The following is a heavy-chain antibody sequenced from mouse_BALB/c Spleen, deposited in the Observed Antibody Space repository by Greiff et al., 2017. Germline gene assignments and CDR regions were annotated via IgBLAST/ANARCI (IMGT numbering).Heavy chain of an antibody. V-gene: IGHV5-6-5*01. CDR2: ISSGGST. CDR1: GFTFSSYA. J-gene: IGHJ1*01. D-gene: IGHD1-1*01. Sequence: DVKLVESGGGLVKPGGSLKLSCAASGFTFSSYAMSWVRQTPEKRLEWVASISSGGSTYYPDSVKGRFTISRDNARNILYLQMSSLRSEDTAMYYCAISTVVGWDWYFDVWGAGTTVTVSS. CDR3: AISTVVGWDWYFDV.